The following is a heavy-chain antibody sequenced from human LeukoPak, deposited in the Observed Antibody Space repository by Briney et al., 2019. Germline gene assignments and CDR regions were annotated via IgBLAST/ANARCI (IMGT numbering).Heavy chain of an antibody. CDR1: GSRFTTYW. Sequence: GASLQFSSTGFGSRFTTYWIGWGRKLPGRGREGMGSIFPGDADARYSPSLQGQVTISVDKSISTDYLQCSSLKVSDTAMYYCARQGRIVVVTTTHDAFDIWGQGTMVTVSS. CDR2: IFPGDADA. CDR3: ARQGRIVVVTTTHDAFDI. D-gene: IGHD2-21*02. J-gene: IGHJ3*02. V-gene: IGHV5-51*01.